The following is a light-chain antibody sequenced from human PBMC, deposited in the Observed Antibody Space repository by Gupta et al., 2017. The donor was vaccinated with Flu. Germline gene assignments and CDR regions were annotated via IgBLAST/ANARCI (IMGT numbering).Light chain of an antibody. CDR3: RQGAHWPWA. CDR2: LVS. CDR1: QSLAYSDGSTC. V-gene: IGKV2-30*01. J-gene: IGKJ1*01. Sequence: VAMSSPPLSLPVTLGPPASIPCPSSQSLAYSDGSTCLNWFQQRPGQSPRRLIYLVSNRDSGVPDKFSGSGSGTDFTLKIRRVDAEDVGVYFCRQGAHWPWAFGQGTXVEIK.